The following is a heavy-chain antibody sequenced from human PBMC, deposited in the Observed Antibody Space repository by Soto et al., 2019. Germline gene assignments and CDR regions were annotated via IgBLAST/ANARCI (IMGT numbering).Heavy chain of an antibody. CDR2: ISHDGTNR. J-gene: IGHJ4*02. D-gene: IGHD3-10*01. Sequence: QVRLVESGGGVVQPGGSLRLSCEAPGFAFNIYAMHWVRQAPGMGLEWLAVISHDGTNRYYADSVKGRVTISRDNSKSTVFVQMNSLGFEDTAVYYCVRSSGVPTPDFAYWGQGALVTVSS. V-gene: IGHV3-30*04. CDR1: GFAFNIYA. CDR3: VRSSGVPTPDFAY.